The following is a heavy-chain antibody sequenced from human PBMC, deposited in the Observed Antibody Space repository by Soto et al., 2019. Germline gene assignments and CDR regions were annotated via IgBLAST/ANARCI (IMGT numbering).Heavy chain of an antibody. CDR3: AKTWIQLWLLGS. CDR2: ISGSGGST. Sequence: QPGGFLRLTCAGSGFTFTSSAMTWVRQAPGKGLEWVSAISGSGGSTYYAHSVKGRFTIYTDNSKNMLYLQMNGLGAEDTSLYYCAKTWIQLWLLGSWGQGTLVTVSS. CDR1: GFTFTSSA. D-gene: IGHD5-18*01. J-gene: IGHJ5*02. V-gene: IGHV3-23*01.